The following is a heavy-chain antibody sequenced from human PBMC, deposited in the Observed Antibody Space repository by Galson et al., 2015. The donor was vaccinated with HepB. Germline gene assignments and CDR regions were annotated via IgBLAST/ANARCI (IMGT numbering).Heavy chain of an antibody. CDR1: GFTFSSYG. J-gene: IGHJ4*02. Sequence: SLRLSCAASGFTFSSYGMHWVRQAPGKGLEWVAVISYDGSNKYYADSVKGRFTISRDNSKNTLYLQMNSLRAEDTAVYYCARDLVGYSSSSAPDYWGQGTLVTVSS. V-gene: IGHV3-30*03. D-gene: IGHD6-13*01. CDR3: ARDLVGYSSSSAPDY. CDR2: ISYDGSNK.